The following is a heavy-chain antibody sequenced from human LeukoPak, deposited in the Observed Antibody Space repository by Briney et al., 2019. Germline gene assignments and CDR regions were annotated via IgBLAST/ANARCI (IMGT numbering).Heavy chain of an antibody. CDR3: ARRGDSDFRID. CDR1: RRSFHSQW. Sequence: GESLQISCKGPRRSFHSQWIGWVRRMPGKGLEWMGIIYPDDSDTRYSASFQGQVTISADKSISTAYLQWNSLEASDSAIYYCARRGDSDFRIDWGQGTLVTVSS. V-gene: IGHV5-51*01. J-gene: IGHJ4*02. CDR2: IYPDDSDT. D-gene: IGHD2-21*02.